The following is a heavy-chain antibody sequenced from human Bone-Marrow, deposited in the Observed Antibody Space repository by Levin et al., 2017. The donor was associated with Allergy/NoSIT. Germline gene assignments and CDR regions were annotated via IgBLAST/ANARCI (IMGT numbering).Heavy chain of an antibody. CDR2: VGSNGAGA. V-gene: IGHV3-23*01. D-gene: IGHD2-15*01. CDR3: AKRGGRAYSGHYYGMDV. CDR1: GFTFSGYD. J-gene: IGHJ6*02. Sequence: LAGGSLRLSCGASGFTFSGYDMRWVRQAPGKGLEWVSAVGSNGAGAYYADSVRGRFTIYRDNTENILYLQMNRLRVDDPGVYYCAKRGGRAYSGHYYGMDVWGQGTTVTVSS.